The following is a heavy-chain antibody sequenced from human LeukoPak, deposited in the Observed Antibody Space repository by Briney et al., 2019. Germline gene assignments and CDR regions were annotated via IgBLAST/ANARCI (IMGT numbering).Heavy chain of an antibody. J-gene: IGHJ6*04. CDR1: GFTFSSYA. D-gene: IGHD3-10*01. CDR3: ARDVIIMVRGVITYYYYSMDV. V-gene: IGHV3-30*04. Sequence: GGSLRLSCAASGFTFSSYAMHWVRQAPGKGLEWVAVISYDGSNKYYADSVKGRFTISRDNSKNTLYLQMNSLRAEDTAVYYCARDVIIMVRGVITYYYYSMDVWGKGTTVTVSS. CDR2: ISYDGSNK.